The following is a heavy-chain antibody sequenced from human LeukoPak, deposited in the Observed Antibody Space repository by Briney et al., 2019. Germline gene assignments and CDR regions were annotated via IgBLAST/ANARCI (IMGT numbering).Heavy chain of an antibody. Sequence: GGSLRLSCAASGFTFSSYSMTWVRQAPGKGLEWVSSISSSSSYIYYADSVKGRFTISRDNAKNSLYLQMNSLRAEDTAVYYCARGSTIFGVVSDFDYWGQGTLVTVSS. CDR1: GFTFSSYS. V-gene: IGHV3-21*01. CDR3: ARGSTIFGVVSDFDY. D-gene: IGHD3-3*01. CDR2: ISSSSSYI. J-gene: IGHJ4*02.